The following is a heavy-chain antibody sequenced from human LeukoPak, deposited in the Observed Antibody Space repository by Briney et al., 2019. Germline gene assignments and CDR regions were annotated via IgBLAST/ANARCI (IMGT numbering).Heavy chain of an antibody. CDR2: INHSGSI. Sequence: SETLSLTCAVYGGSFSGYYCSWIRQPPGKGLEWIGEINHSGSINYNPSLKSRVTISVDTSKNQFSLKLSSVTAADTAVYYCARGRYGLWAKYYFDYWGQGTLVTVSS. D-gene: IGHD4/OR15-4a*01. CDR3: ARGRYGLWAKYYFDY. V-gene: IGHV4-34*01. J-gene: IGHJ4*02. CDR1: GGSFSGYY.